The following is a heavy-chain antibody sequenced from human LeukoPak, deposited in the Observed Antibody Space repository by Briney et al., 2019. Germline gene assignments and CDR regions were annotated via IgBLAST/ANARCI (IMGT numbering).Heavy chain of an antibody. CDR1: GESISGFY. J-gene: IGHJ4*02. V-gene: IGHV4-59*08. D-gene: IGHD5-18*01. CDR3: ASGRYSCVDY. Sequence: SETLSLTCTVSGESISGFYWNWIRQPPGKGLEWIGYIYYSGSTNYNPSLKSRVTISVDTSKNQFSLRLSSVTAADTAVYYCASGRYSCVDYWGQGTLVTVSS. CDR2: IYYSGST.